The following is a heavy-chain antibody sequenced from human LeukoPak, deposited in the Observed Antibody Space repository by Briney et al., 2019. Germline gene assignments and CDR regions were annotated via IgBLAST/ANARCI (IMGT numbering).Heavy chain of an antibody. J-gene: IGHJ5*02. D-gene: IGHD3-10*01. CDR3: AKGWGYYASGTYYNRIPDP. V-gene: IGHV3-53*01. CDR1: GFTVSSDY. CDR2: IYSGGTT. Sequence: PGGSLRLSCAVSGFTVSSDYMSWVRQAPGKGLEWVSIIYSGGTTYYADSVKGRFTISRDNSKNTLYLQINSLRAEDTASYYCAKGWGYYASGTYYNRIPDPWGQGTLVTVSS.